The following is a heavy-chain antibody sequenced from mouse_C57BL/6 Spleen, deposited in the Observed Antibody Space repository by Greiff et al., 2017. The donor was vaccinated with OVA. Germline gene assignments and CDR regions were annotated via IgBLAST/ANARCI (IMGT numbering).Heavy chain of an antibody. CDR3: TRRAGTRAWFAY. CDR1: GYTFTSYW. Sequence: VQLQQSGTVLARPGASVKMSCKTSGYTFTSYWMHWVKQRPGQGLEWIGAIYPGNSDTSYNQKFKGKAKLTAVTSASTAYMELSSLTNEDSAGYYCTRRAGTRAWFAYWGQGTLVTVSA. V-gene: IGHV1-5*01. J-gene: IGHJ3*01. D-gene: IGHD3-3*01. CDR2: IYPGNSDT.